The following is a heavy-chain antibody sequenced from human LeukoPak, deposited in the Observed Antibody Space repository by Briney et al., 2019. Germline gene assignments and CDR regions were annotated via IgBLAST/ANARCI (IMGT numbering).Heavy chain of an antibody. D-gene: IGHD5-18*01. CDR2: VYPGDSDS. Sequence: GESLKISCKGSGYSFATYCIGWVRQMPGQGLEWMGIVYPGDSDSRYSPSFQGQVTISADKSISTTYLQWSSLKASDTAMYYCARRREGYSYDIDYWGQGTLVTVSS. J-gene: IGHJ4*02. V-gene: IGHV5-51*01. CDR1: GYSFATYC. CDR3: ARRREGYSYDIDY.